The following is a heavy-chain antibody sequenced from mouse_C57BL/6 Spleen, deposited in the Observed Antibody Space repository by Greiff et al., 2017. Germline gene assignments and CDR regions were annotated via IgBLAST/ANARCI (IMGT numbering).Heavy chain of an antibody. CDR3: TRDVGLRPNWYFDV. Sequence: EVKLQESGEGLVKPGGSLKLSCAASGFTFSSYAMSWVRQTPEKRLEWVAYISSGGDYIYYADTVKGRFTISRDNARNTLYLQMSSLKSEDTAMYYCTRDVGLRPNWYFDVWGTGTTVTVSS. CDR1: GFTFSSYA. D-gene: IGHD2-4*01. J-gene: IGHJ1*03. V-gene: IGHV5-9-1*02. CDR2: ISSGGDYI.